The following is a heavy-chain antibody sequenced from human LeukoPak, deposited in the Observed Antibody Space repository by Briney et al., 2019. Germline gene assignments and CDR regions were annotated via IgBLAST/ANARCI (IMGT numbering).Heavy chain of an antibody. CDR3: ARTNWNDRTPNI. Sequence: GGSVRLSCAASGFTFSDYYMSWIRQAPGKGLEWVSYISSSGSTIYYADSVKGRFTISRDNAKNSLYLQMNSLRAEDTAVYYCARTNWNDRTPNIWGQGTMVTVSS. CDR1: GFTFSDYY. J-gene: IGHJ3*02. V-gene: IGHV3-11*04. CDR2: ISSSGSTI. D-gene: IGHD1-1*01.